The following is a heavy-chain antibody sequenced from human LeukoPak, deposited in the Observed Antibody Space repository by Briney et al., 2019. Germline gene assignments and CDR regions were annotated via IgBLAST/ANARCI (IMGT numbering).Heavy chain of an antibody. CDR2: MNPNSDNT. D-gene: IGHD3-3*01. CDR3: ARGLIPSGFWSGYYTGYYYGMDV. Sequence: ASVKVSCKASGYTFTSYDINWVRQATGQGLEWMGWMNPNSDNTGYAQKFQGRVTMTRNTSISTAYMELSSLRSEDTAVYYCARGLIPSGFWSGYYTGYYYGMDVWGQGTTVTVSS. J-gene: IGHJ6*02. CDR1: GYTFTSYD. V-gene: IGHV1-8*01.